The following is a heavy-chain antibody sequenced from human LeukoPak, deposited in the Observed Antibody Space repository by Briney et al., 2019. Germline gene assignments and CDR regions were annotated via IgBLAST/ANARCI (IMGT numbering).Heavy chain of an antibody. D-gene: IGHD3-10*01. V-gene: IGHV3-21*04. J-gene: IGHJ4*02. CDR1: GFTFSRYS. Sequence: PGGSLRLSCAASGFTFSRYSMNWVRQAPGKGLEWVSSISISSSYIYYADSVKGRFTMSRDNAKNSLYLQVNSLRAEDTAVYFCARGGVDHYGSGTYYLMYYFDHWGQGALVTVSS. CDR2: ISISSSYI. CDR3: ARGGVDHYGSGTYYLMYYFDH.